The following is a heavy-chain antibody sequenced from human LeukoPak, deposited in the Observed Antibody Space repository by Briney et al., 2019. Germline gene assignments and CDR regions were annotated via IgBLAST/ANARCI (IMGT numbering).Heavy chain of an antibody. CDR2: IYYSGST. V-gene: IGHV4-30-4*01. D-gene: IGHD5-18*01. Sequence: PSQTLSLTYTVSGGSISSGDYYWSWIRQPPGKGLEWIGYIYYSGSTYYNPSLKSRVFISVDTSKNQFSLQLSSVTAADTAVYYCARGNSYSSTPFFDYWGQGTLVTVSS. CDR3: ARGNSYSSTPFFDY. J-gene: IGHJ4*02. CDR1: GGSISSGDYY.